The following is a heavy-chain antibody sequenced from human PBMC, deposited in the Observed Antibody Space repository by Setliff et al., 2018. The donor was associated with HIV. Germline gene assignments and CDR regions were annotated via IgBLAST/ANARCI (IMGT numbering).Heavy chain of an antibody. V-gene: IGHV4-59*11. CDR2: IHYSGIT. J-gene: IGHJ3*02. Sequence: SETLSLTCTVSRDSINGHWWSWIRQPPGKGLEWTGSIHYSGITHYNPSLKILLTMSVDTSKNQVSLKLTSVTAADTAVYYCARYKCINFACVGFDIWGQGILVTVSS. CDR3: ARYKCINFACVGFDI. CDR1: RDSINGHW. D-gene: IGHD3-9*01.